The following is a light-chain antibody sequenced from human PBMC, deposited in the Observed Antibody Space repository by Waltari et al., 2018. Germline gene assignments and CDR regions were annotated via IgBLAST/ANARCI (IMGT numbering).Light chain of an antibody. Sequence: DIQMTQSPSTLSASGGDRVTIPCRASQSISTWLAWYQQEPGKAPKLLISQASSLESGVSSRFSGSESGTEFTLNISSLQPDDFATYYCQQYYSYPWTFGQGTKVDIK. J-gene: IGKJ1*01. CDR2: QAS. V-gene: IGKV1-5*03. CDR1: QSISTW. CDR3: QQYYSYPWT.